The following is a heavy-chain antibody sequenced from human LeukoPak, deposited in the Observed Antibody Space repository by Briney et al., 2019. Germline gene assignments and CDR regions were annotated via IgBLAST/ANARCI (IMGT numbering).Heavy chain of an antibody. V-gene: IGHV1-46*01. CDR3: ANTPMKYCSGGSCYYFDY. J-gene: IGHJ4*02. D-gene: IGHD2-15*01. CDR1: GYTFTSYY. Sequence: ASVRVSCKASGYTFTSYYIRWVRQAPGQGLEWMGIINPSGGSTSYAHKFQGRVTMTRDTYTSTVYMELSSLRSEDTAVYYCANTPMKYCSGGSCYYFDYWGQGTLVTVSS. CDR2: INPSGGST.